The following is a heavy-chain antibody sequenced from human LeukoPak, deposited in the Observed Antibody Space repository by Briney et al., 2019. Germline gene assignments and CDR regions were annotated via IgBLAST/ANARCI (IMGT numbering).Heavy chain of an antibody. J-gene: IGHJ4*02. CDR3: ARLGYCSSTSCYGPAY. Sequence: SETLSLTCTVSGGSISSYYWSWIRQPPGKGLEWIGYIYYSGSTNYNPSLKSRVIISLDTSKNQFSLKLSSVTAADTAVYYCARLGYCSSTSCYGPAYWGQGTLVTVSS. V-gene: IGHV4-59*08. CDR1: GGSISSYY. CDR2: IYYSGST. D-gene: IGHD2-2*01.